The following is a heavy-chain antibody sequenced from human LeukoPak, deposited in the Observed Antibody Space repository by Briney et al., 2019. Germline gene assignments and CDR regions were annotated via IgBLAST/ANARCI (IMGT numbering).Heavy chain of an antibody. V-gene: IGHV1-3*03. Sequence: PVASVKVSCKASGYTFTSYAMHWVRQAPGQRLEWMGWINAGNGNTKYSQEFQGRVTIARDTSASTAYMELSSLRSEDMAVYYCARGKEVITMLRGLKPGYYFDYWGQGTLVTVSS. CDR2: INAGNGNT. CDR3: ARGKEVITMLRGLKPGYYFDY. CDR1: GYTFTSYA. D-gene: IGHD3-10*01. J-gene: IGHJ4*02.